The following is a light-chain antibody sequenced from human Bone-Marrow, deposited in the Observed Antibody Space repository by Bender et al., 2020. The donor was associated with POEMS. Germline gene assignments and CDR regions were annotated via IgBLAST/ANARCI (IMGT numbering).Light chain of an antibody. V-gene: IGLV2-23*02. J-gene: IGLJ1*01. CDR2: EVT. CDR1: SSDVGSHNL. Sequence: QSALTQPASVSGSPGQSITISCAGTSSDVGSHNLFSWYQQHPGKAPKLLIYEVTKRPSGVSTRFSGSKSGYTASLTISGLQNEDEADYYCCAYASSSLLVFGTGTKVTVL. CDR3: CAYASSSLLV.